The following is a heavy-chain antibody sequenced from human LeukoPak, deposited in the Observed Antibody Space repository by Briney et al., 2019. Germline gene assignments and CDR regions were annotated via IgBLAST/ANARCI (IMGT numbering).Heavy chain of an antibody. CDR1: GYTFTDYY. D-gene: IGHD3-10*01. CDR2: ISAYNGNT. CDR3: ARHDSYYYVSGTLDY. J-gene: IGHJ4*02. V-gene: IGHV1-18*04. Sequence: ASVKVSCKASGYTFTDYYMHWVRQAPGQGLEWMGWISAYNGNTYYAQTFQGRVTMTTDTSTSTAYMELKSLRSDDTAFYYCARHDSYYYVSGTLDYWGQGTLVTVSS.